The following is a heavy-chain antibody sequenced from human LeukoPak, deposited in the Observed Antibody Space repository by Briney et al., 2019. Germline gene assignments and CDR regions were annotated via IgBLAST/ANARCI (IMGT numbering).Heavy chain of an antibody. CDR1: GFTFSNAW. CDR3: ARDTYGGLDY. J-gene: IGHJ4*02. Sequence: GGSLRLSCAASGFTFSNAWMHWVHQAPGKGLMWVSRINSDGSSTTYADSVKGRFTISRDNVKNTLYLQMNSLRAEDTAVYYCARDTYGGLDYWGQGTLVTVSS. V-gene: IGHV3-74*01. CDR2: INSDGSST. D-gene: IGHD4-23*01.